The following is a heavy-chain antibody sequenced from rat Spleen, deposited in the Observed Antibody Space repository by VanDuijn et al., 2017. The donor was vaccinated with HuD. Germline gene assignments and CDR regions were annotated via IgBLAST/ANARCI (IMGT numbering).Heavy chain of an antibody. V-gene: IGHV5-31*01. CDR1: GFTFNNYW. CDR3: TTRPYYSSLNWFPY. Sequence: EVQLVESGGGLVQPGRSLKLSCVASGFTFNNYWMTWIRQAPGKGLEWVASITNTGDNTYYRDSVKGRFTISRDDAESTLYLQMDSLRSEDTATYYCTTRPYYSSLNWFPYWGQGTLVTVSS. D-gene: IGHD1-2*01. CDR2: ITNTGDNT. J-gene: IGHJ3*01.